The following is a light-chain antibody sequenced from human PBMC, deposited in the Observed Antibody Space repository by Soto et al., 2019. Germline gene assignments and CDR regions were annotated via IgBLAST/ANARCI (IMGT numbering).Light chain of an antibody. CDR2: AAS. CDR1: QSVSSSH. J-gene: IGKJ5*01. CDR3: QQYANSPIT. V-gene: IGKV3-20*01. Sequence: IVLAQTPGTLSLSPGERPTLSCRASQSVSSSHLAWYQHKPGQAPRXXIYAASSRATGSPDRFFGSGSGTDFTLTINRLQPEDFAVYYCQQYANSPITFGHGTRLEIK.